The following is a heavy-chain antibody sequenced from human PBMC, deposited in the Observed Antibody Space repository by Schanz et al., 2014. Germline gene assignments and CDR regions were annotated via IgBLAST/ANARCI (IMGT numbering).Heavy chain of an antibody. J-gene: IGHJ6*03. CDR1: GYTFTSYY. D-gene: IGHD3-3*01. Sequence: QVQLVQSGAEVKKPGVSVKVSCKASGYTFTSYYMHWVRQAPGQGLEWMGIINPSGGSTSYAQKFQGRVTMTRDTSTSTVYMELSSLRSEDTAVFFCASGEARVTSSGVVIVPMNVWGKGTTVIVSS. V-gene: IGHV1-46*01. CDR3: ASGEARVTSSGVVIVPMNV. CDR2: INPSGGST.